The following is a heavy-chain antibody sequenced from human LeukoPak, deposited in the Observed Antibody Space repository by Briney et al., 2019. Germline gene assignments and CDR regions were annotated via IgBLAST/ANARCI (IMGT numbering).Heavy chain of an antibody. CDR1: GFTFSSYG. Sequence: GRSLRLSCAASGFTFSSYGMHWVRQAPGKGLEWVAVISYDGSNKYYADSVKGRFTVSRDNAKNSLYLQMNSLRDEDTAIYYCARVGSSWLNFDYWGQGTLVTVSS. CDR2: ISYDGSNK. D-gene: IGHD6-13*01. V-gene: IGHV3-30*03. CDR3: ARVGSSWLNFDY. J-gene: IGHJ4*02.